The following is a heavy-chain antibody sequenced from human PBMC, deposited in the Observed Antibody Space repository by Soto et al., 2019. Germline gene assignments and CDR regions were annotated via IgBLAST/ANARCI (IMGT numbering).Heavy chain of an antibody. CDR1: GFTFSTYT. J-gene: IGHJ5*02. CDR2: ISSSSRSI. Sequence: GGSLRLSCAASGFTFSTYTMNWVRQAPGKGLEWVSSISSSSRSIYYADSVKGRFSISRDNAKNSLYLQMNSLRAEDTAVYYCARSVPAVITYWFDPLGQGTLVPVSS. CDR3: ARSVPAVITYWFDP. V-gene: IGHV3-21*01. D-gene: IGHD2-2*01.